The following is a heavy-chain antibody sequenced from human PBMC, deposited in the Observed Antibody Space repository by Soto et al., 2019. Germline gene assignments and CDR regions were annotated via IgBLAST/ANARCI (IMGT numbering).Heavy chain of an antibody. J-gene: IGHJ6*02. CDR2: INTNTGNP. CDR3: ARLNAGTTYYYYGMDV. Sequence: ASVKVSCKASGYTFTSYAMNWVRQAPGQGLEWMGWINTNTGNPTYAQGFTGRFVFSLDTSVSTAYLQICSLKAEDTAVYYCARLNAGTTYYYYGMDVWGQGTTVTVSS. CDR1: GYTFTSYA. V-gene: IGHV7-4-1*01. D-gene: IGHD1-7*01.